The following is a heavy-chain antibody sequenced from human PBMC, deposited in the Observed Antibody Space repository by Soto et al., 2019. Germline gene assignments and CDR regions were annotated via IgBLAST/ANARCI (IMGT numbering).Heavy chain of an antibody. J-gene: IGHJ6*02. D-gene: IGHD2-15*01. CDR3: AARLYRQRDKTGMDV. CDR2: IIPIFGTA. Sequence: SVKVSCKASGGTFSSYAISWVRQAPGQGLEWMGGIIPIFGTANYAQKFRGRVTITADKSTSTAYMELSSLRSEDTAVYYCAARLYRQRDKTGMDVWGQGTTVTVSS. V-gene: IGHV1-69*06. CDR1: GGTFSSYA.